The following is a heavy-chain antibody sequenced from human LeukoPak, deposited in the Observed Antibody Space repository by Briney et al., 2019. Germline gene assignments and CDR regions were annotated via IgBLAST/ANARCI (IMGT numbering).Heavy chain of an antibody. D-gene: IGHD2-15*01. V-gene: IGHV3-23*01. CDR3: AKTVGYCSGGSCLNWFDP. CDR2: ISGSGGST. J-gene: IGHJ5*02. Sequence: GGSLRLSCAASGFTFSSYAMSWVRQAPGKGLEWVSAISGSGGSTYYADSVKGRFTISRVNSKNTLYLQMNSLRAEDTAVYYCAKTVGYCSGGSCLNWFDPWGQGTLVTVSS. CDR1: GFTFSSYA.